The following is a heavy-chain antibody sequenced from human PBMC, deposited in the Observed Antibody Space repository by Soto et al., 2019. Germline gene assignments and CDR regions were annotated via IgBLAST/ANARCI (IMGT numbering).Heavy chain of an antibody. V-gene: IGHV3-48*01. CDR2: ISSSSSTI. J-gene: IGHJ3*02. CDR1: GFTFSSYS. CDR3: ARDLLYYPVVVVAATLPRVGAFDI. D-gene: IGHD2-15*01. Sequence: GGSLRLSCAASGFTFSSYSMNWVRQAPGKGLEWVSYISSSSSTIYYADSVKGRFTISRDNAKNSLYLQMNSLRAEDTAVYYCARDLLYYPVVVVAATLPRVGAFDIWGQGTMVTVSS.